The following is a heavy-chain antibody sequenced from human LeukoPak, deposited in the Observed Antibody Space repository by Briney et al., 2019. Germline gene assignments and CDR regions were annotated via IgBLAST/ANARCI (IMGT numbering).Heavy chain of an antibody. D-gene: IGHD4-23*01. CDR2: INTNTGNP. V-gene: IGHV7-4-1*02. J-gene: IGHJ3*02. Sequence: ASVKVSCKASGYTFTSYAMNWVRQAPGQGLEWMGCINTNTGNPTYAQGFTGRFVFSLDTSVSTAYLQISSLKAEDTAVYYCARGSMTTVETDAFDIWGQGTMVTVSS. CDR1: GYTFTSYA. CDR3: ARGSMTTVETDAFDI.